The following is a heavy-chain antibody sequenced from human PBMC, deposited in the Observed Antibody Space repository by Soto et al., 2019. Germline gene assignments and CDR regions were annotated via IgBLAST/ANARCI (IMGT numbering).Heavy chain of an antibody. J-gene: IGHJ6*02. CDR3: ARDPLFGAAAAGKFGYYYYYGMDV. D-gene: IGHD6-13*01. CDR1: GFTFSSYE. Sequence: GGSLRLSCAAPGFTFSSYEMNWVRQAPGKGLEWVSYISSSGSTIYYADSVKGRFTISRDNAKNTLYLQMNSLRAEDTAVYYCARDPLFGAAAAGKFGYYYYYGMDVWGQGTTVTVSS. CDR2: ISSSGSTI. V-gene: IGHV3-48*03.